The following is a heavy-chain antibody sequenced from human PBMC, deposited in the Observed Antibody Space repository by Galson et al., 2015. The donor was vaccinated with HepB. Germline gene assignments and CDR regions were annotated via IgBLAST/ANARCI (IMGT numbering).Heavy chain of an antibody. D-gene: IGHD3-10*01. CDR1: GFTFSSYA. Sequence: SLRLSCAASGFTFSSYAMSWVRQAPGKGLEWVSAISGCGGSTYYADSVKGRFTISRDNSKNTLYLQMNSLRAEDTAVYYCAKLQFHGSGSYYFDYWGQGTLVTVSS. CDR2: ISGCGGST. V-gene: IGHV3-23*01. CDR3: AKLQFHGSGSYYFDY. J-gene: IGHJ4*02.